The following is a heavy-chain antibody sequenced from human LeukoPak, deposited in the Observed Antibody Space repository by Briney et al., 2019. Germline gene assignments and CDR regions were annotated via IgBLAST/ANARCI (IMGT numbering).Heavy chain of an antibody. Sequence: SVKVSCKASGGTFSSYAISWVRQAPGQGLEWMGRIIPILGIANYAQKFQGRVTITADKSTSTAYMELSSLRSEDTAVYYCARTWNPQKDYYGMDVWGQGTTVTVSS. V-gene: IGHV1-69*04. CDR2: IIPILGIA. CDR1: GGTFSSYA. D-gene: IGHD1-1*01. CDR3: ARTWNPQKDYYGMDV. J-gene: IGHJ6*02.